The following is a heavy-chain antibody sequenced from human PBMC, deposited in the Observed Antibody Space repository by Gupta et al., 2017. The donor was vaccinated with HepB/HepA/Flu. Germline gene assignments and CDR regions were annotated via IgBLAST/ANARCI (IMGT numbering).Heavy chain of an antibody. J-gene: IGHJ5*02. CDR2: ISAYNGNT. D-gene: IGHD6-6*01. Sequence: VRQAPGQGLEWMGWISAYNGNTNYAQKLQGRVTMTTDTSTSTAYMELRSPRSDDTAVYYCARAISSIAARPSRGWFDPWGQGTLVTVSS. CDR3: ARAISSIAARPSRGWFDP. V-gene: IGHV1-18*01.